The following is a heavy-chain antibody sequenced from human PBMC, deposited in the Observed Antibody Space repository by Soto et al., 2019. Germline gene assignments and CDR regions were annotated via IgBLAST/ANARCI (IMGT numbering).Heavy chain of an antibody. CDR3: AREGYYSGSGTYSPPRYYGMDV. D-gene: IGHD3-10*01. J-gene: IGHJ6*02. Sequence: QVQLVQSGAEVRKPGASVKVSCKASGYTFSNYGLSWVRQAPGQGLEWMGWISDYNGNTHYAQKFQGRLIMTTDTSTXTXXXAXXCLTSDDTAVYFCAREGYYSGSGTYSPPRYYGMDVWGQGTTVTVSS. CDR2: ISDYNGNT. CDR1: GYTFSNYG. V-gene: IGHV1-18*01.